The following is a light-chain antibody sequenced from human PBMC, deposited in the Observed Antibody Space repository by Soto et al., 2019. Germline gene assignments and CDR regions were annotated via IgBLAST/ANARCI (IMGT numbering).Light chain of an antibody. V-gene: IGLV4-69*01. CDR2: LNSDGSH. J-gene: IGLJ2*01. CDR1: SGHSSYA. Sequence: QPVLTQSPSASASLGASVKITCTLSSGHSSYAIAWHQQQPEKGPRFLMKLNSDGSHSKGDGITDRFAGSSSGAERYLSISSLQSEDEADYYCQIWGTGVVVFGGGTKLTVL. CDR3: QIWGTGVVV.